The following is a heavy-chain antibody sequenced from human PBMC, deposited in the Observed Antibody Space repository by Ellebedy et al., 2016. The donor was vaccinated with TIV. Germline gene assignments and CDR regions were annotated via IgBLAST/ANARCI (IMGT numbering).Heavy chain of an antibody. CDR2: VHSSGST. Sequence: MPSETLSLTCTVSGGSISPNYWSWIRQPPGNGLEWLGYVHSSGSTNYNPSLKSRVTVSVDTSKNQFSLRLTSVTAADTAVYYCARTTSHGDLDSWGQGTLVTVSS. J-gene: IGHJ4*02. D-gene: IGHD1-14*01. CDR1: GGSISPNY. V-gene: IGHV4-59*01. CDR3: ARTTSHGDLDS.